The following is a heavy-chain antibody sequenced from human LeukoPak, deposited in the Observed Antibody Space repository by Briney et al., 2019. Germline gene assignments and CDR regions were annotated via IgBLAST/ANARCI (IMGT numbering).Heavy chain of an antibody. CDR2: INPSGGST. J-gene: IGHJ4*02. D-gene: IGHD6-13*01. Sequence: ASVKVSCKASGYTFTSYYMHWVRQAPGQGLEWMGVINPSGGSTSYAQKFQGRVTMTRDTSTSTVYMELSSLRSEDTAVYYCARGDSSSWYGPLFDYWGQGTLVTVSS. CDR1: GYTFTSYY. CDR3: ARGDSSSWYGPLFDY. V-gene: IGHV1-46*01.